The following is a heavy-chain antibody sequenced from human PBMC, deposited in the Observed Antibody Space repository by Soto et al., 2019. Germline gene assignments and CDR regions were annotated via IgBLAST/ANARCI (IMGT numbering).Heavy chain of an antibody. V-gene: IGHV3-30*18. CDR3: AKDQTKYYGPIYY. CDR2: ISYDGSNK. D-gene: IGHD4-17*01. Sequence: PGESLKISCAASGFTFSSYGMHWVRQAPGKGLEWVAVISYDGSNKYYADSVKGRFTISRDNSKNTLYLQMNSLRAEDTAVYFCAKDQTKYYGPIYYWGQGTLVTVSS. J-gene: IGHJ4*02. CDR1: GFTFSSYG.